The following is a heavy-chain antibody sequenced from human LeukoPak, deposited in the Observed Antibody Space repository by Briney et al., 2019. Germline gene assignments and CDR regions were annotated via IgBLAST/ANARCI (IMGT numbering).Heavy chain of an antibody. J-gene: IGHJ3*02. D-gene: IGHD6-19*01. Sequence: PGGSLRLSCAASGFTFSSYVMRWVRQAPGKGLEYVSAISSNGGSTYYANSVKGRFTISRDNSKNTLYLQMGSLRAEDMAVYYCAREALGSGWYADAFDIRGQGTMVTVSS. CDR2: ISSNGGST. V-gene: IGHV3-64*01. CDR3: AREALGSGWYADAFDI. CDR1: GFTFSSYV.